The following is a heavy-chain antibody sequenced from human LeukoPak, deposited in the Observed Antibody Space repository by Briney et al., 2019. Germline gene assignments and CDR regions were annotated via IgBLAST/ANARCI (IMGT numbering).Heavy chain of an antibody. CDR2: ITCSSRTI. D-gene: IGHD6-13*01. J-gene: IGHJ4*02. CDR1: GFTFSTYS. V-gene: IGHV3-48*02. CDR3: ARRGSTPGDY. Sequence: GGSLRLSCAASGFTFSTYSMNWVRQAPGKGLEWISYITCSSRTIYYADSVKGRFTISRDNAKNSLYLQMNSLRDEDTAVYYCARRGSTPGDYWGQGTLVTVSS.